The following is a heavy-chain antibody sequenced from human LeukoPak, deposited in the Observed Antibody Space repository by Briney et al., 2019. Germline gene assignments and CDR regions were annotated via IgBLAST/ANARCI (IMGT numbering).Heavy chain of an antibody. CDR1: GFTFSKYE. CDR2: ISSSGSTI. Sequence: GGSLRLSCAASGFTFSKYEMNWVRQAPGKGLEWVSYISSSGSTIYYADSVKGRFTISRDNAKTSLYLQMNSLRAEDTAVYYCARGRISAEIAYYYGMDAWGKGTTVTVSS. J-gene: IGHJ6*04. D-gene: IGHD6-6*01. V-gene: IGHV3-48*03. CDR3: ARGRISAEIAYYYGMDA.